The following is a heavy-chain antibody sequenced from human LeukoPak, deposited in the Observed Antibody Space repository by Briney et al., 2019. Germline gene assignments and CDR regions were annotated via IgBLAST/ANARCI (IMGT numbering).Heavy chain of an antibody. Sequence: SVKVSSKASGGTFNSYAINWVRQAPGQGLEWMGGIIPMFGSINYAQKWQGRLTIITAESTGTAYMELRSRKSEDTAIYYCARDDSWTGCRFDYWGQGTLVTVSS. CDR1: GGTFNSYA. CDR2: IIPMFGSI. CDR3: ARDDSWTGCRFDY. J-gene: IGHJ4*02. D-gene: IGHD3/OR15-3a*01. V-gene: IGHV1-69*05.